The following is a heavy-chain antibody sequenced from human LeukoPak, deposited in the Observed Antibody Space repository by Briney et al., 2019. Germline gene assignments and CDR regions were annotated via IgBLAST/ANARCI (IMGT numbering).Heavy chain of an antibody. Sequence: GGSLRFSGAASGFTFSSYEMNWVRQAPGKGLEWVSYLSSSGSTIYYADSVKGRFTISRDNAKNSLYLQMNSLRAEDTAVYYCAELGITMIGGVWGKGTTVTISS. J-gene: IGHJ6*04. D-gene: IGHD3-10*02. V-gene: IGHV3-48*03. CDR3: AELGITMIGGV. CDR2: LSSSGSTI. CDR1: GFTFSSYE.